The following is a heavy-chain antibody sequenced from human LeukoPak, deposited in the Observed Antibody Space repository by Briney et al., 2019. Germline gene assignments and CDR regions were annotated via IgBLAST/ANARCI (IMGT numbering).Heavy chain of an antibody. CDR3: ARVRYYSSGYYSIYDY. J-gene: IGHJ4*02. CDR1: GVTFSRYT. Sequence: PGGGLRHSCAASGVTFSRYTMSSGREAPGEGGGWGSSITRSSNEIYYADSVKGGFTISREKAKRSLCMQMYRVREEETGVYYSARVRYYSSGYYSIYDYLGQGTLVTVSS. CDR2: ITRSSNEI. D-gene: IGHD3-22*01. V-gene: IGHV3-21*03.